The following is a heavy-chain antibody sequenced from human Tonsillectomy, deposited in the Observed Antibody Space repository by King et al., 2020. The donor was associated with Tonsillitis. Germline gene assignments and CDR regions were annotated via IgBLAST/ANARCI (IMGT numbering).Heavy chain of an antibody. D-gene: IGHD6-19*01. Sequence: VQLVQSGGGVVQPGRSLRLSCAASGFTFSSYAMHWVRQAPGKGLEWVAVISYDGINKYYADSVKGRFTISRDNSKNTLYLRMNSLRAEDTAVFYCARDWGPVAGVVAGPLDSWGQGILVTVSS. CDR1: GFTFSSYA. V-gene: IGHV3-30-3*01. CDR2: ISYDGINK. J-gene: IGHJ4*02. CDR3: ARDWGPVAGVVAGPLDS.